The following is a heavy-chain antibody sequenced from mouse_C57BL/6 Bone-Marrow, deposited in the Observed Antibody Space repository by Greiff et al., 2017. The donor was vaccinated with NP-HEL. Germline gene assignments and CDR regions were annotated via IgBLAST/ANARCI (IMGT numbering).Heavy chain of an antibody. D-gene: IGHD2-14*01. CDR2: IDPETGGT. Sequence: QVQLQQSGAELVRPGASVTLSCKASGYTFTDYEMHWVKQTPVHGLEWIGAIDPETGGTAYNQKFKGKAILTADKSSSTAYMDLRSLTSEDSAVYYCTRDRLDAMDYWGQGTSVTVSS. CDR1: GYTFTDYE. V-gene: IGHV1-15*01. CDR3: TRDRLDAMDY. J-gene: IGHJ4*01.